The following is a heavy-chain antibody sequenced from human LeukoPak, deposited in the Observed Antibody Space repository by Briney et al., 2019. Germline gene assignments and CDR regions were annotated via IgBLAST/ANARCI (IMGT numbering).Heavy chain of an antibody. J-gene: IGHJ5*02. D-gene: IGHD5-18*01. CDR3: ARKENSYSS. V-gene: IGHV5-51*01. CDR1: GSIFTSYW. Sequence: GAALEICWEGSGSIFTSYWSGGGRELGGKGQERMGIIYPGDSDTKDNPSLEGEVIISADKSISTAYLQWSSLKASDTAMYYCARKENSYSSWGQGTLVTVSS. CDR2: IYPGDSDT.